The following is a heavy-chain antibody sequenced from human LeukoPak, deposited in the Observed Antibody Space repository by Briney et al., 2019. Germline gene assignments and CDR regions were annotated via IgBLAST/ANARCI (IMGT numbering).Heavy chain of an antibody. CDR3: ARLYDGSAYHADHFDY. J-gene: IGHJ4*02. CDR2: ISSSSSYI. Sequence: GGSLRLSCAGSGFTFNTYNMNWVRQAPGKGLEWVSSISSSSSYIYYADSVKGRFTISRDNAKNSLYLQTNSLRAEDTAVYYCARLYDGSAYHADHFDYWGQGTLVIVSS. D-gene: IGHD3-22*01. V-gene: IGHV3-21*01. CDR1: GFTFNTYN.